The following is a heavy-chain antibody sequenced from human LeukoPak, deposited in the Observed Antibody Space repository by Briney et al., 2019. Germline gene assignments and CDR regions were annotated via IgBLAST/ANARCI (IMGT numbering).Heavy chain of an antibody. CDR1: GGSISSSSYY. V-gene: IGHV4-39*01. J-gene: IGHJ1*01. D-gene: IGHD2-2*01. CDR3: ASHIVVVPAALN. CDR2: IYYSGST. Sequence: SETLSLTCTVSGGSISSSSYYWGWIGQPPGKGLEWIGSIYYSGSTYYNPSLKSRVTISVDTSKNQFSLKLSSVTAADTAVYYCASHIVVVPAALNWGQGTLVTVSS.